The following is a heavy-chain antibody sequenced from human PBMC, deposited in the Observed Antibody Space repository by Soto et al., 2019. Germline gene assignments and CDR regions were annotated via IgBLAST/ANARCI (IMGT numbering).Heavy chain of an antibody. V-gene: IGHV1-3*01. CDR1: GYTFTGYA. CDR3: ARGVGQFDY. Sequence: QVQLVQSGAEVKEPGASVKVSCKASGYTFTGYAIHWVRQAPGQRLEWMGWINAGNGDTKYSQQFEGRVTITRDTSASTAYMELSSLRSEDTAGDYGARGVGQFDYWGQGPLVTVSS. CDR2: INAGNGDT. J-gene: IGHJ4*02. D-gene: IGHD3-10*01.